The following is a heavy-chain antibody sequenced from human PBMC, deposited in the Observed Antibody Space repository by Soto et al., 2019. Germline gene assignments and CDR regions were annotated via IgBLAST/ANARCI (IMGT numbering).Heavy chain of an antibody. D-gene: IGHD3-16*02. CDR3: ARFIRRPAFDI. J-gene: IGHJ3*02. V-gene: IGHV4-30-4*01. CDR1: GGSISSDDYY. CDR2: IYYSGST. Sequence: QVQLQESGPGLVKPSQTLSLTCTVSGGSISSDDYYWSWIRQPPGKGLECIGYIYYSGSTYYNPSLKIRVTISVDTSKNQFSLKLRSVTAADTAVYYCARFIRRPAFDIWGQGTMVTVSS.